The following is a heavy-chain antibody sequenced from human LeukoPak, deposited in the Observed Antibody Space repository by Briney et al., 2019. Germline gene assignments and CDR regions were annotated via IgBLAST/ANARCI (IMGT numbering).Heavy chain of an antibody. J-gene: IGHJ3*02. CDR1: GYTFTSYY. V-gene: IGHV1-46*01. CDR2: INPSGGTT. D-gene: IGHD2-21*02. Sequence: ASVKVSCKTSGYTFTSYYMHWVRQAPGPGLEWMGIINPSGGTTSYAQKFQGRVTVTRDTSTSTVYMELSSLRSEDTAVYYCARDLVVVTGLRTRGSFDIWGQGTMVTVSS. CDR3: ARDLVVVTGLRTRGSFDI.